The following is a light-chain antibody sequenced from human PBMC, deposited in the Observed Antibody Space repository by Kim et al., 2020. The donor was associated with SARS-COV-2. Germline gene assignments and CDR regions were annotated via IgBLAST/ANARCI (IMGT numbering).Light chain of an antibody. Sequence: ASAGTSVTITYRASQTVAGWLAWHQQKPGKAPKLLVHRTSTLESGVPSRFSGVGSGTEFTLTISSLQPDDFATYYCQHYDNYLWTFGHGTKVDIK. CDR1: QTVAGW. CDR3: QHYDNYLWT. CDR2: RTS. V-gene: IGKV1-5*03. J-gene: IGKJ1*01.